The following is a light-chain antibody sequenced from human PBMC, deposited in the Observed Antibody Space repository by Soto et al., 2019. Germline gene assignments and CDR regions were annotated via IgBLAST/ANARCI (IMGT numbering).Light chain of an antibody. Sequence: EIVMTQSPATLSVSPGERATLSCRASQSVSSNLAWYQQKPGQAPRLLIYGASTRANGIPARFSGSGSGTEFTLTISSLQSEDFAVYYCQQYNNWPFGGGTKVEIK. CDR2: GAS. V-gene: IGKV3-15*01. J-gene: IGKJ4*01. CDR3: QQYNNWP. CDR1: QSVSSN.